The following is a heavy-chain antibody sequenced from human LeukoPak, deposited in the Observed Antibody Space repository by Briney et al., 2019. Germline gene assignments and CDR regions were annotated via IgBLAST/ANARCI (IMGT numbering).Heavy chain of an antibody. D-gene: IGHD4-17*01. CDR1: GFTFSSYS. CDR3: ARENDYGDYELDP. V-gene: IGHV3-21*01. CDR2: ISSSSYI. J-gene: IGHJ5*02. Sequence: GGSLRLSCAASGFTFSSYSMNWVRQAPGKGLEWVSSISSSSYIYYADSVKGRFTISRDNPKNSLYLQMNSLRAEDTAVYYCARENDYGDYELDPWGQGTLVTVSS.